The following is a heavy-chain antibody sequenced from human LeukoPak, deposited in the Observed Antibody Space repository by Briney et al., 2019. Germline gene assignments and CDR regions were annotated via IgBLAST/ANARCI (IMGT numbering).Heavy chain of an antibody. CDR1: GFTFISYW. CDR3: AKGDDILSY. Sequence: AGGSLRLSCAASGFTFISYWMSWVRQAPGKGLEWVANIKQDGSEKYYVDSVKGRFTISRDNSKNTLYLQMNSLRAEDTAVYYCAKGDDILSYWGQGTLVTVSS. D-gene: IGHD3-9*01. CDR2: IKQDGSEK. J-gene: IGHJ4*02. V-gene: IGHV3-7*03.